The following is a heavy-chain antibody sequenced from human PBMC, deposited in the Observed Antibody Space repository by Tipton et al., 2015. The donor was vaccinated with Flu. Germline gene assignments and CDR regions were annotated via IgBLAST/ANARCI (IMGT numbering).Heavy chain of an antibody. D-gene: IGHD2-15*01. V-gene: IGHV4-59*01. CDR2: IYYSGST. J-gene: IGHJ6*02. Sequence: TLSLTCTVSGGSISSYYWSWIRQPPGKGLEWIVYIYYSGSTNYNPSLKSRVTISVDTSKNQFSLKLSSVTAADTAVYYCARGIGQDLYYYYGMDVWGQGTTVTVSS. CDR3: ARGIGQDLYYYYGMDV. CDR1: GGSISSYY.